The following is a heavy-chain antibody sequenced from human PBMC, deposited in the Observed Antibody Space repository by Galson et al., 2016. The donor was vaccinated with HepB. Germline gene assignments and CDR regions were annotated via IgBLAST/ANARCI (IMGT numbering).Heavy chain of an antibody. CDR1: GGIFGSST. CDR2: IISIIGAT. D-gene: IGHD1-1*01. CDR3: ARDAGSLTRVYYGMDD. V-gene: IGHV1-69*13. J-gene: IGHJ6*02. Sequence: SVKVSCKASGGIFGSSTFSWVRQAPGQGLEWMGDIISIIGATHYAQKFQGRVTFTADESTSTAYVELGSLRLEDTAVYYCARDAGSLTRVYYGMDDWGQGTTVTVS.